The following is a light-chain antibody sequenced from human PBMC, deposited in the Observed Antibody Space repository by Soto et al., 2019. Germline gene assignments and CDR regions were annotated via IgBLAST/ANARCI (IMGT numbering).Light chain of an antibody. V-gene: IGKV3-15*01. CDR1: QTVIRN. J-gene: IGKJ1*01. Sequence: EIVMTQSPATLSVSPGERATLSCRASQTVIRNLAWYQQKPGQTPRLLIFGASTRATDIPARFSGSRSGTEFTLTISSLQPEDFAVYYCQQYAVWPPQTFGQGTKVDIK. CDR3: QQYAVWPPQT. CDR2: GAS.